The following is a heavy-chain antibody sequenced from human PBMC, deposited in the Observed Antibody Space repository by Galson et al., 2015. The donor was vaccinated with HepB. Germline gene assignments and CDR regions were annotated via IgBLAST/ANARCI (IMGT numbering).Heavy chain of an antibody. D-gene: IGHD2-2*01. V-gene: IGHV3-11*01. J-gene: IGHJ5*01. CDR1: GFTFSRYT. CDR3: VTDRDCSGTKCYYTRFDS. Sequence: SLRLSCAASGFTFSRYTMGWIRQAPGKGLEWISYISNLGTTRHYADSVKGRFTISRDNANNTLYLQMDRLTAEDTAVYYCVTDRDCSGTKCYYTRFDSWGQGTPVTVSS. CDR2: ISNLGTTR.